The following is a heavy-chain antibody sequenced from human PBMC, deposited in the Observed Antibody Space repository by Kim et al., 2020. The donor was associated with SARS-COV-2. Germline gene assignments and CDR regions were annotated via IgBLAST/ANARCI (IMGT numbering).Heavy chain of an antibody. CDR1: GYTFTGYY. CDR3: AREKGGVLRYYYYGIDV. CDR2: INPNSGGP. Sequence: ASVKVSCKASGYTFTGYYMHWVRQAPGQGLEWMGWINPNSGGPNYAQKFQGRVTMTRDTSISTAYMELSRLRSDDTAVYYCAREKGGVLRYYYYGIDVWGQGTTVTVSS. J-gene: IGHJ6*02. V-gene: IGHV1-2*02. D-gene: IGHD3-3*01.